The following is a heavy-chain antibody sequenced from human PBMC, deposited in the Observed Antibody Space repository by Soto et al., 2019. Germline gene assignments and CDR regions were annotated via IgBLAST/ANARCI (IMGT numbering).Heavy chain of an antibody. V-gene: IGHV4-59*04. CDR3: TRHEGGAAADSPLDY. CDR2: IYYSGRT. D-gene: IGHD6-13*01. CDR1: GGSSSSYY. J-gene: IGHJ4*02. Sequence: SETLSLTCTVSGGSSSSYYWSWIRQTPGKGLQYIGYIYYSGRTHNNPALKSRVTMSVDTYTNQFSLKMNAVTAADTAVYYCTRHEGGAAADSPLDYWGQGTLVTVSS.